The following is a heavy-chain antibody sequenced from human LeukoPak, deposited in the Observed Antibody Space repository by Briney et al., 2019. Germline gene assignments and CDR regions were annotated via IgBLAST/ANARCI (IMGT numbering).Heavy chain of an antibody. CDR2: FDPEDGET. V-gene: IGHV1-24*01. D-gene: IGHD3-22*01. CDR3: ARTYYYDSSGYYHFDY. Sequence: ASVKVSCKVSGYTLTELSMHWVRQAPGKGLEWMGGFDPEDGETIYAQKFQGRVTMTEDTSTDTAYMELSSLRSEDTAVYYCARTYYYDSSGYYHFDYWGQGTLVTVSS. J-gene: IGHJ4*02. CDR1: GYTLTELS.